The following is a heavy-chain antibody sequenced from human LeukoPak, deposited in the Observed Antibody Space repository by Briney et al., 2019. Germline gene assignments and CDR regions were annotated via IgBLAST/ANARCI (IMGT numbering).Heavy chain of an antibody. CDR3: ARVGGGPSYWFDP. CDR1: GDSVSNNSAA. Sequence: SQTLSLTCVISGDSVSNNSAAWNWIRQSPSRGLEWLGRTYYRSRWHNDYAESVKSRITINPDTSKNQFSLQLNSVTPEDTAVYYCARVGGGPSYWFDPWGQGTLVTVSS. J-gene: IGHJ5*02. CDR2: TYYRSRWHN. V-gene: IGHV6-1*01. D-gene: IGHD1-26*01.